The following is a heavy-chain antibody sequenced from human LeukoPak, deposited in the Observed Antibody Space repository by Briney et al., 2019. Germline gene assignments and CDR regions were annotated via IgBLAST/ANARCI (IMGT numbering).Heavy chain of an antibody. D-gene: IGHD6-19*01. V-gene: IGHV1-18*04. CDR1: GYTFTGYY. CDR3: ARDERVAVADSFDY. J-gene: IGHJ4*02. Sequence: GASVKVSCKASGYTFTGYYIHWMRQAPGQGLEWMGWISAYNGNTNYAQKLQGRVTMTTDTSTSTAYMELRSLRSDDTAVYYCARDERVAVADSFDYWGQGTLVTVSS. CDR2: ISAYNGNT.